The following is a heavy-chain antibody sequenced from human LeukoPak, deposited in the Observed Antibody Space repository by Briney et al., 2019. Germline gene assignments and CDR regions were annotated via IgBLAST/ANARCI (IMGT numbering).Heavy chain of an antibody. D-gene: IGHD5-18*01. Sequence: PVKVSCKASGGTFSNYAISWVRQAPGQGLEWMGRIIPILGIANYAQKFQDRVTITADKYTSTAYMELSSLRSEDTAVYYCARSSDTAMPKAAFDIWGQGTMVTVSS. CDR3: ARSSDTAMPKAAFDI. CDR2: IIPILGIA. CDR1: GGTFSNYA. V-gene: IGHV1-69*04. J-gene: IGHJ3*02.